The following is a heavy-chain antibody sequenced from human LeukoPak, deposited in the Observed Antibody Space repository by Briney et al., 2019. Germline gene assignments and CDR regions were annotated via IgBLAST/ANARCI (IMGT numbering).Heavy chain of an antibody. CDR1: GYRLNELS. CDR3: ARSRITIFGVVIIRPFDY. V-gene: IGHV1-2*02. CDR2: INPNSGGT. J-gene: IGHJ4*02. D-gene: IGHD3-3*01. Sequence: GASVKVSCKVSGYRLNELSIHWVRQAPGQGLEWMGWINPNSGGTNYAQKFQGRVTMTRGTSISTAYMELSRLRSDDTAVYYCARSRITIFGVVIIRPFDYWGQGTLVTVSS.